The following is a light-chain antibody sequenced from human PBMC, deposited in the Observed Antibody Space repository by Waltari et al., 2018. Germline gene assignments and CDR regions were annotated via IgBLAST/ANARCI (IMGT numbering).Light chain of an antibody. CDR3: STWDDSLNNLV. CDR1: GSRT. V-gene: IGLV1-44*01. CDR2: SNH. J-gene: IGLJ2*01. Sequence: GSRTMNWYRQLPGTAPKLLIFSNHLRPAGVPDRLSASKSGTSASLIISGLQSEDEGTYYCSTWDDSLNNLVFGGGTKLTVL.